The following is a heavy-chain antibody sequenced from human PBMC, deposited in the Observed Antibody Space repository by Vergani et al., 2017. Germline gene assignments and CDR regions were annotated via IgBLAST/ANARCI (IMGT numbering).Heavy chain of an antibody. CDR3: ASGVVVVPAAIPNRYYYYMDV. CDR2: IIPIFGTP. V-gene: IGHV1-69*01. D-gene: IGHD2-2*02. J-gene: IGHJ6*03. CDR1: GGTFKSNT. Sequence: QVQLVQSGAEVKKPGSSVKVSCKTSGGTFKSNTFSWVRQAPGQGLEWMGGIIPIFGTPNYARKFQGRVTITADEPTSTAYMELSSLRSEDTAVYYCASGVVVVPAAIPNRYYYYMDVWGKGTTVTVSS.